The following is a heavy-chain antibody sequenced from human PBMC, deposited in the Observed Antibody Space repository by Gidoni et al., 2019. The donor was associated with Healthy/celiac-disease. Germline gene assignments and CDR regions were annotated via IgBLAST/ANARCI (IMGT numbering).Heavy chain of an antibody. V-gene: IGHV1-69*01. Sequence: QVQLVQSGAEVKKPGSSVKVSCKASGGTFSSYAISWVRQAPGQGLEGMGGIIPIFGTANCGPKFQGQVTNTADESTGTAYMELGSLRSEDPAVYYCAGTYTGTRPELLRAFYIWGQGTIVTVSS. J-gene: IGHJ3*02. CDR3: AGTYTGTRPELLRAFYI. CDR1: GGTFSSYA. CDR2: IIPIFGTA. D-gene: IGHD1-26*01.